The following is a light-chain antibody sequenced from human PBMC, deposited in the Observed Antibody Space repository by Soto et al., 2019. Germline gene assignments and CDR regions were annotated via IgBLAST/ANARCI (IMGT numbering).Light chain of an antibody. V-gene: IGKV4-1*01. CDR1: QSVLYSSNNKNY. J-gene: IGKJ1*01. Sequence: DIVMTQSPDSLAVSLGERATINCKSSQSVLYSSNNKNYLAWYQQKPGQPPKLLIYWASTRESGVPDRFSGSGSGTDFTLTISGLQAEDVAVYHCQQYYSNPRTFGQGTKVEIK. CDR3: QQYYSNPRT. CDR2: WAS.